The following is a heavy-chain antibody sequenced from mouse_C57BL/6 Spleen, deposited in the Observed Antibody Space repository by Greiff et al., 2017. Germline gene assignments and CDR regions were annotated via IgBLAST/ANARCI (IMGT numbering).Heavy chain of an antibody. CDR1: GYAFSSSW. CDR3: ARWISGPYFDY. J-gene: IGHJ2*01. CDR2: IYPGDGDT. Sequence: QVQLQQSGPELVQPGASVKISCKASGYAFSSSWMNWVKQRPGKGLEWIGRIYPGDGDTNYNGKFKGKATLTADKSSSTAYLQLSSLTSEDSAVYFCARWISGPYFDYWGQGTTLTVSS. D-gene: IGHD6-2*01. V-gene: IGHV1-82*01.